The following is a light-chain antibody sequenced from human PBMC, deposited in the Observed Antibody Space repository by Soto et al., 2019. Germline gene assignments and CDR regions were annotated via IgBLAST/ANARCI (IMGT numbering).Light chain of an antibody. V-gene: IGKV3-20*01. CDR1: QSVSNSF. CDR2: GAS. Sequence: EIVLTQSPGTLSLSPGERATLSCRASQSVSNSFLAWYQRIPGQSPRLLIYGASRRATGIPDRFSGSGSGTDFTLTISSLEPEDFGMYYCQQYASSPWTFGQGTKVEIK. CDR3: QQYASSPWT. J-gene: IGKJ1*01.